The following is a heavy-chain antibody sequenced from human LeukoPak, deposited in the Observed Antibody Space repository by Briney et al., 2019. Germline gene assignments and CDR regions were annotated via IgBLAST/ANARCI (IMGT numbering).Heavy chain of an antibody. D-gene: IGHD5-18*01. CDR1: GGTFSSYA. V-gene: IGHV1-69*13. J-gene: IGHJ6*03. CDR2: IIPIFGTA. CDR3: ARDPPGYSYGYFDFSYYYMDV. Sequence: SVKVSCKASGGTFSSYAISWVRQAPGQGLEWMGGIIPIFGTANYAQKFQGRVAITADESTSTAYMELRSLRSDDTAVYYCARDPPGYSYGYFDFSYYYMDVWGKGTTVTVSS.